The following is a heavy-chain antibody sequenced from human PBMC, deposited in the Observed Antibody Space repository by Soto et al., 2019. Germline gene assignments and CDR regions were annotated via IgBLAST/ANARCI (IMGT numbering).Heavy chain of an antibody. Sequence: EVQLVESGGGLVQPGGSLRLSCAASGFPFSSYSMNWVRQAPGKGREWLSYISGTSNNIYYADSVRGRFTISRDNAKNSLYLQMNSLRAEDPAVYYCARGHSIDYWGQGTLVTVSS. V-gene: IGHV3-48*01. CDR1: GFPFSSYS. J-gene: IGHJ4*02. CDR3: ARGHSIDY. D-gene: IGHD5-18*01. CDR2: ISGTSNNI.